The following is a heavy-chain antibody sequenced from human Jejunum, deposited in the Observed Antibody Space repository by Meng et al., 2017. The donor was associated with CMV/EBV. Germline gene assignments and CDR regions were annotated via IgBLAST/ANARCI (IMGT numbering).Heavy chain of an antibody. CDR1: GYTFTNYG. V-gene: IGHV1-18*01. J-gene: IGHJ4*02. Sequence: KASGYTFTNYGTSWVRQAPGQGLEWMGWISAYNGNTNYAQKLQGRVTMTTDTSTSTAYMELRSLRSDDTGVYYCARIGYSFGEINDYWGQGTLVTVSS. CDR2: ISAYNGNT. D-gene: IGHD5-12*01. CDR3: ARIGYSFGEINDY.